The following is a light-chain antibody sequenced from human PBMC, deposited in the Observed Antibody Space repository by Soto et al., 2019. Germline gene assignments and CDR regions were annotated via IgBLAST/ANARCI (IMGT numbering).Light chain of an antibody. V-gene: IGKV1-8*01. J-gene: IGKJ1*01. CDR1: QGISSY. CDR3: QQYYRYPRT. CDR2: AAS. Sequence: AIRMTQSPSSFSASTGDRVTITCRASQGISSYLAWYQQKPGKAPKLLIYAASTLQSGVPSRFSGSGSGTDFTLTISCLQSEDVATYYCQQYYRYPRTFGQGTKVEIK.